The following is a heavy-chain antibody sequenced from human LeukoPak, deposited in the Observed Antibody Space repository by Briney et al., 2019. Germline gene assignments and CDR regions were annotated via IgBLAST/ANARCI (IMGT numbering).Heavy chain of an antibody. D-gene: IGHD6-13*01. J-gene: IGHJ4*02. Sequence: ASVKVSCKASGYTFTSYDINWVRQATGQGLEWMGWMNPNSGNTGYAQKFQGRVTMTRNTSISTAYMELSSLRSEDTAVYYCARGSSSWSYFDYWGQGTLVTVSS. CDR2: MNPNSGNT. CDR1: GYTFTSYD. V-gene: IGHV1-8*01. CDR3: ARGSSSWSYFDY.